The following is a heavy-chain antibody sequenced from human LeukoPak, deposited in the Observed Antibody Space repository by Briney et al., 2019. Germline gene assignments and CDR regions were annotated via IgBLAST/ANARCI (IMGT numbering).Heavy chain of an antibody. D-gene: IGHD5-24*01. J-gene: IGHJ4*02. Sequence: PGGSLRLPCAASGFTFSSYSMNWVRQAPGKGLEWVSSISSSSSYIYYADSVKGRFTISRDNAKNSLYLQMNSLRAEDTAVYYCARTILGYTNAQLDYWGQGTLVTVSS. CDR2: ISSSSSYI. V-gene: IGHV3-21*01. CDR3: ARTILGYTNAQLDY. CDR1: GFTFSSYS.